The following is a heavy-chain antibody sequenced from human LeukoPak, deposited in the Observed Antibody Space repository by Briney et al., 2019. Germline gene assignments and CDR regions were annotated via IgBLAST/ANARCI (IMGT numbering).Heavy chain of an antibody. J-gene: IGHJ4*02. Sequence: GASVSVSFKSSGYTFPNYGITWVRQAPGQGLEWMGWISVYNGNSKDAQKLQGRVTMTTDTSTSTAYMELRSLRSDDTAVYYCARDGDYCSSTSCYLKYWGQGTLVTVSS. CDR2: ISVYNGNS. CDR3: ARDGDYCSSTSCYLKY. CDR1: GYTFPNYG. D-gene: IGHD2-2*01. V-gene: IGHV1-18*01.